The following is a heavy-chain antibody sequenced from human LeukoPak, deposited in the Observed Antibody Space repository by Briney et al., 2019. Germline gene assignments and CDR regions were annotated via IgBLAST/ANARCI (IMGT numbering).Heavy chain of an antibody. D-gene: IGHD3-10*01. Sequence: SETLSLTCAVYGGSFSGYYWSWIRQPPGKGLEWIGEINHSGSTNYNPSLKSRVTISVDTSKNQFSLKLSSVTAADTAVYYCARVRRSRGSGSYCFDYWGQGTLVTVSS. CDR1: GGSFSGYY. CDR2: INHSGST. V-gene: IGHV4-34*01. J-gene: IGHJ4*02. CDR3: ARVRRSRGSGSYCFDY.